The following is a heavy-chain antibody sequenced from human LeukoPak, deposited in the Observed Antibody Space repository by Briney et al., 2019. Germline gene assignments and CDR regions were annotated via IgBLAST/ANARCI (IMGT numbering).Heavy chain of an antibody. Sequence: ASVKVSCKASGYTFVGYHLHWVRQAPGQGLEWMAWIDPYTGNTHYAQKFQGRITVTRDTSVSTTYMELSWLTSDDTARYYCAREYSASEHWGQGTLVTVSS. D-gene: IGHD5-12*01. CDR3: AREYSASEH. CDR2: IDPYTGNT. CDR1: GYTFVGYH. V-gene: IGHV1-2*02. J-gene: IGHJ4*02.